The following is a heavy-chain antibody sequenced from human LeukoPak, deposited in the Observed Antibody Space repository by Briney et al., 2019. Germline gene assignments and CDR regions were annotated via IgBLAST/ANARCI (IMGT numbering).Heavy chain of an antibody. D-gene: IGHD3/OR15-3a*01. J-gene: IGHJ4*02. V-gene: IGHV4-39*01. Sequence: SETLSPTCTVSGGSISSSSYYWGWIRQPPGKGLEWIGSIYYSGSTYYNASLKSQVSISIDTSKNQFSLRLTSVTAADTAVYYCARQTGSGLFILPGGQGTLVTVSS. CDR3: ARQTGSGLFILP. CDR1: GGSISSSSYY. CDR2: IYYSGST.